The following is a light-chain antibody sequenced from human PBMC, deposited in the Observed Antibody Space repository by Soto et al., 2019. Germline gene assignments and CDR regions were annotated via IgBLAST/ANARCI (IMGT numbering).Light chain of an antibody. CDR3: SSYAGSGILI. CDR1: SSDVGAFNY. CDR2: EVN. Sequence: QSALTQPPSASGSPGQSVTISCTGTSSDVGAFNYVSWYQQYPGEAPKLIIYEVNKRPSGVPDRFSGSKSGNTASLTVSGLHSEDEADYYCSSYAGSGILIFGGGTKVTVL. J-gene: IGLJ2*01. V-gene: IGLV2-8*01.